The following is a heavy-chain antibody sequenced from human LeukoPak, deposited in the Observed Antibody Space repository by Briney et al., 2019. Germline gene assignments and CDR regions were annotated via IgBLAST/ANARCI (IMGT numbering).Heavy chain of an antibody. CDR1: GGSLSSYY. CDR3: AREDIVVVPYWFDP. V-gene: IGHV4-4*07. J-gene: IGHJ5*02. CDR2: IYTSGST. D-gene: IGHD2-2*01. Sequence: SETLSLTCTVSGGSLSSYYGSWIRQPAGKGLEWIGRIYTSGSTNYNPSLKSRVTMSVDTSKNQFSLKLSSVTAADTAVYYCAREDIVVVPYWFDPWGQGTLVTVSS.